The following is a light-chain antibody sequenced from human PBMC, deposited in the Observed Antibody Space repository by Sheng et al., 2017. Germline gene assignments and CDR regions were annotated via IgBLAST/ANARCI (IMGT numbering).Light chain of an antibody. J-gene: IGLJ1*01. V-gene: IGLV1-40*01. CDR3: QSYDSSLSGSSYL. CDR1: SPNIGADYD. CDR2: GSV. Sequence: QSVLTQPPSVSGAPGQRVTISCSGSSPNIGADYDVHWYQQLPGTAPKLLIYGSVNRPSGVPDRVSGSKSGASASLAITGLQVEDEANYYCQSYDSSLSGSSYLFGTGTKVTVL.